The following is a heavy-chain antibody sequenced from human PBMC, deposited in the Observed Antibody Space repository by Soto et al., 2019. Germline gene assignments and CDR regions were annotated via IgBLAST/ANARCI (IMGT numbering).Heavy chain of an antibody. J-gene: IGHJ6*02. D-gene: IGHD6-6*01. CDR3: ARGGGYRSSSVYYGMDV. CDR1: GFTFSSYS. Sequence: EVQLVESGGGLVKPGGSLRLSCAASGFTFSSYSMNWVRQAPGKGLEWVSSISSSSSYIYYADSVKGRFTISRDNAKNSLYLQMNSLRAEDTAVYYCARGGGYRSSSVYYGMDVWGQGTRVTVSS. CDR2: ISSSSSYI. V-gene: IGHV3-21*01.